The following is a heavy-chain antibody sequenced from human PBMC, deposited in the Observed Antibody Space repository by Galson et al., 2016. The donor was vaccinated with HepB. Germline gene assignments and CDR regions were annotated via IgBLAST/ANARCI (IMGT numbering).Heavy chain of an antibody. J-gene: IGHJ4*02. V-gene: IGHV4-30-2*01. CDR3: ARAPRGYYDSNGYLGYFDY. D-gene: IGHD3-22*01. CDR1: GGSITSGGFS. CDR2: IFNSRTT. Sequence: TLSLTCAVSGGSITSGGFSWNWIRQTPEKGLEWIAYIFNSRTTYYNPSLRSRVTISLDRSTNHFSLRLSPVTAADTALYYCARAPRGYYDSNGYLGYFDYWGQGIMVIVSS.